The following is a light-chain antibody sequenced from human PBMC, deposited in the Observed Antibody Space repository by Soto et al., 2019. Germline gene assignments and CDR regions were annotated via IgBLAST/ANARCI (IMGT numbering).Light chain of an antibody. Sequence: IVLTPSQRTLSLSRGERATLSCRASQSVSSSYLAWYQQKPGQAPRLLIYGASSRATGIPDRFSGSGSGTDFTLTISRLEPEDFAVYYCQQYGSSPQTFGQGTKVDIK. J-gene: IGKJ1*01. V-gene: IGKV3-20*01. CDR2: GAS. CDR1: QSVSSSY. CDR3: QQYGSSPQT.